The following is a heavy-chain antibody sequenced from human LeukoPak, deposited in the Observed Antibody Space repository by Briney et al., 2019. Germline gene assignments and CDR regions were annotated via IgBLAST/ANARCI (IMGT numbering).Heavy chain of an antibody. Sequence: GGSLRLSCAASGFTFTGHTMTWLRQAPGKGLEWVSIIGGRDDRTYYAHSVKGRFTLSRDNSKNILYLQMNSLRAEDTAVYYCAKGPNPFYDFWSGYKWGQGTLVTVSS. CDR3: AKGPNPFYDFWSGYK. J-gene: IGHJ4*02. D-gene: IGHD3-3*01. V-gene: IGHV3-23*01. CDR1: GFTFTGHT. CDR2: IGGRDDRT.